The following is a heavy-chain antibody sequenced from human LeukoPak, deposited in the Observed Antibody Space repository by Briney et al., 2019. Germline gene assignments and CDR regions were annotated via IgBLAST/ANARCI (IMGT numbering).Heavy chain of an antibody. CDR1: GFSFRNYW. D-gene: IGHD7-27*01. J-gene: IGHJ4*02. V-gene: IGHV3-7*01. CDR2: INLDGTEK. CDR3: ARDKRTGDSYFDS. Sequence: GGSLRLSCVVSGFSFRNYWMSWVRQTPGRGLQWVATINLDGTEKYYVDSVKGRFTISRDNAKYSLYLQMDSLRAEDTAVYYCARDKRTGDSYFDSWGQGTLVTVSS.